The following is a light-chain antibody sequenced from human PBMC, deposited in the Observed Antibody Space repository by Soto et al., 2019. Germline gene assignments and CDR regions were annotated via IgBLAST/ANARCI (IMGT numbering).Light chain of an antibody. Sequence: EIVMTQSPATLSVSPGESATLSCRASQNIRSHLAWYQLRPGQAPRLLIYASSTRATGIPARFSGSGSGTEFTLTISSLQSEDFALYFCQQYNVWPGWTFGQGTKEGVK. CDR1: QNIRSH. CDR2: ASS. CDR3: QQYNVWPGWT. J-gene: IGKJ1*01. V-gene: IGKV3-15*01.